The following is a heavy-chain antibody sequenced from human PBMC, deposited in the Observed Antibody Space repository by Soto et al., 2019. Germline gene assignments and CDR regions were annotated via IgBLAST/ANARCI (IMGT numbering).Heavy chain of an antibody. CDR3: AGGRGRVNNGFDP. CDR2: MYYSGRP. Sequence: QVPLQESGPGLVKPSETLSLTCTVSGGSVSSHTYYWSWIRQPPGKGLEWIGYMYYSGRPHYNPSLMRRVTLSLDTAKNQFSLKLSYVTAADRAGYYCAGGRGRVNNGFDPWGQGTLVTVSS. J-gene: IGHJ5*02. V-gene: IGHV4-61*01. D-gene: IGHD3-10*01. CDR1: GGSVSSHTYY.